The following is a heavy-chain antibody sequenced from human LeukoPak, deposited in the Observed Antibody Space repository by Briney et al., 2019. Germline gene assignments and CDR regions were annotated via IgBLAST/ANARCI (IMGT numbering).Heavy chain of an antibody. V-gene: IGHV3-48*03. CDR3: ARDGQWLGNDAFDI. D-gene: IGHD6-19*01. J-gene: IGHJ3*02. Sequence: GRSLRLSCAASGFTFSSYEMNWVRQAPGKGLEWVSYISSSGSTIYYADSVKGRFTISRDNAKNSLYLQMNSLRAEDTAVYYCARDGQWLGNDAFDIWGQGTMVTVSS. CDR1: GFTFSSYE. CDR2: ISSSGSTI.